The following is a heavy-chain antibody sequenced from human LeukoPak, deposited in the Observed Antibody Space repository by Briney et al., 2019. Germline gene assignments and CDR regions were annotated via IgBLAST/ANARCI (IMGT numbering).Heavy chain of an antibody. CDR1: GFTFSSYA. V-gene: IGHV3-23*01. CDR2: ISGSGGST. D-gene: IGHD6-19*01. CDR3: AKVRSWGIAVAGSDY. Sequence: GGSLRLSCAASGFTFSSYAMSWVRQAPGKGLEWVSAISGSGGSTYYADSVKGRFTISRDNSKNTLYLQMNSLRAEDTAVYYCAKVRSWGIAVAGSDYWGQGTLVTVSS. J-gene: IGHJ4*02.